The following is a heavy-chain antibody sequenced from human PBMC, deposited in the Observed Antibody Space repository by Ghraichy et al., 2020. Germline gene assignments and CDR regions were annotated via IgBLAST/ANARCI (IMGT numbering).Heavy chain of an antibody. D-gene: IGHD4-17*01. CDR2: ISAYNGNT. CDR1: GYTFTSYG. J-gene: IGHJ6*02. Sequence: ASVKVSCKASGYTFTSYGISWVRQAPGQGLEWMGWISAYNGNTNYAQKLQGRVTMTTDTSTSTAYMELRSLRSDDTAVYYCARVGDDYGDYSGLGYYYGMDVWGQGTTVTVSS. V-gene: IGHV1-18*04. CDR3: ARVGDDYGDYSGLGYYYGMDV.